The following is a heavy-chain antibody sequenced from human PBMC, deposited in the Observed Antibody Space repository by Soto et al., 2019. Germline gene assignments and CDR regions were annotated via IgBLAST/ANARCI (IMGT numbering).Heavy chain of an antibody. Sequence: QAHLVQSGPEVKKPGASVKVSCKGSGYIFTSYGIAWVRQAPGQGLEWMGWISAQNGKTEYEQKFQGRVTVTRDTSTSTAYLELRSLRSDDTALYYCARGRYGDYWGQGALVTVSS. CDR3: ARGRYGDY. CDR1: GYIFTSYG. CDR2: ISAQNGKT. J-gene: IGHJ4*02. D-gene: IGHD4-17*01. V-gene: IGHV1-18*01.